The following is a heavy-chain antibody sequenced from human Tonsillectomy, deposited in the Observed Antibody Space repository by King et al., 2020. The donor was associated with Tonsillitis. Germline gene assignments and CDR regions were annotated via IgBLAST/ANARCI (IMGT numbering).Heavy chain of an antibody. CDR3: ARRNVFDYGDAFDI. Sequence: GWVRQMPGKGLEWMGIIYPGDSDTAYSPSFQDQVTISADKSITTAYLQWSSLKASDTAIYYCARRNVFDYGDAFDIWGQGTVVTVSS. J-gene: IGHJ3*02. V-gene: IGHV5-51*01. CDR2: IYPGDSDT. D-gene: IGHD5/OR15-5a*01.